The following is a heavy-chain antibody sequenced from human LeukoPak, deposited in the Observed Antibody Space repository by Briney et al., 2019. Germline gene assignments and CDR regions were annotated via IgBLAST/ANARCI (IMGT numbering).Heavy chain of an antibody. J-gene: IGHJ4*02. Sequence: GGSLRLSCAASGFTFSNAWMSWVRQAPGKGLEWVGRINSKTDGGTTDYAVPVKGRFTISRDDSKNTLSLQMNSLKTEDTAVYYCTTYDFWSGYIDYWGQGTLVTVSS. CDR2: INSKTDGGTT. D-gene: IGHD3-3*01. V-gene: IGHV3-15*01. CDR1: GFTFSNAW. CDR3: TTYDFWSGYIDY.